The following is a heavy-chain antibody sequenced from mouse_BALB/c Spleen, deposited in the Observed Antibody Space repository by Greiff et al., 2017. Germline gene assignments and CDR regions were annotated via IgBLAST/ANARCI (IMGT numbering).Heavy chain of an antibody. CDR1: GYTFTDYE. J-gene: IGHJ4*01. CDR3: TRHRYDEAMDY. Sequence: QVQLQQSGAELVRPGASVTLSCKASGYTFTDYEMHWVKQTPVHGLEWIGAIDPETGGTAYNQKFKGKATLTADKSSSTAYMELRSLTSEDSAVYYCTRHRYDEAMDYWGQGTSVTVSS. D-gene: IGHD2-14*01. V-gene: IGHV1-15*01. CDR2: IDPETGGT.